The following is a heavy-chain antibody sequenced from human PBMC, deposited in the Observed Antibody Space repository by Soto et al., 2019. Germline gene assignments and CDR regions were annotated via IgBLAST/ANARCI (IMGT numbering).Heavy chain of an antibody. V-gene: IGHV4-31*03. Sequence: SETLSLPCTVSGGSIRSAGHYWSWIRQHPGKGLEWIGYVNRSGTTFYNPSLKSRLTISVDTSENQFSLRLTSVTAADTAVYFCASWGGFCPDGVWAAPFDPCRQVPLVTVSS. J-gene: IGHJ5*02. CDR1: GGSIRSAGHY. CDR2: VNRSGTT. CDR3: ASWGGFCPDGVWAAPFDP. D-gene: IGHD2-8*01.